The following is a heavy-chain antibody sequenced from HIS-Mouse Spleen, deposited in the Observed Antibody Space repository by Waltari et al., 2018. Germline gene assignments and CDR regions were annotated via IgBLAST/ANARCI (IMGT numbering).Heavy chain of an antibody. Sequence: QLQLQESGPGLVKPSETLSLTCTFSGGSISSSSYYWVWFRQPPGKGLGWIGSIYSSGGTYYNPSPKSRVTISVDTSKHQCSLKLSSVTGADTAVYYCAREIPYSSSWYDWYFDLWGRGTLVTVSS. D-gene: IGHD6-13*01. CDR1: GGSISSSSYY. CDR2: IYSSGGT. J-gene: IGHJ2*01. CDR3: AREIPYSSSWYDWYFDL. V-gene: IGHV4-39*07.